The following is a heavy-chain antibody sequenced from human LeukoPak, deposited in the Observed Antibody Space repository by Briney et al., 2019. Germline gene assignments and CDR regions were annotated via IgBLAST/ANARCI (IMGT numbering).Heavy chain of an antibody. CDR3: PRGYCSGGSCSGYYYYYYYMDV. Sequence: SETLSLTCTVSGGSISSGSYYWSWIRQPAGKGLEWIGRIYTSGSTNYNPSLKSRVTISVDTSRNQFSLKLSSVTAADTAVYYCPRGYCSGGSCSGYYYYYYYMDVWGKGTSVTVSS. D-gene: IGHD2-15*01. V-gene: IGHV4-61*02. CDR2: IYTSGST. J-gene: IGHJ6*03. CDR1: GGSISSGSYY.